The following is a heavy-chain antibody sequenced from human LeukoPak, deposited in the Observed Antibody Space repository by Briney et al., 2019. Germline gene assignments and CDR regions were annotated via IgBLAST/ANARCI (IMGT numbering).Heavy chain of an antibody. CDR2: IYHSGST. J-gene: IGHJ3*02. Sequence: SETLSLTCTVSGYSISSGYYWGWIRQPPGKGLEWIGNIYHSGSTYYNPSLKSRVTISVDTSKNQFSLKLSSVTAADTAVCYCATTDDYGDYVRAFDIWGQGTMVTVSS. V-gene: IGHV4-38-2*02. CDR1: GYSISSGYY. D-gene: IGHD4-17*01. CDR3: ATTDDYGDYVRAFDI.